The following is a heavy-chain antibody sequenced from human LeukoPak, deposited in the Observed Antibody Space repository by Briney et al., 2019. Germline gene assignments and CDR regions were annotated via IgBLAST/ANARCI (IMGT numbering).Heavy chain of an antibody. CDR2: IYYSGST. CDR1: GGSISSYY. D-gene: IGHD3-22*01. J-gene: IGHJ5*02. Sequence: SETLSLTCTVSGGSISSYYWGWIRQPPGKGLEWIGSIYYSGSTYYNPSLKSRVTISVDTSKNQFSLKLSSVTAADTAVYYCARSPKYYYDSSGYRRWFDPWGQGTLVTVSS. V-gene: IGHV4-39*07. CDR3: ARSPKYYYDSSGYRRWFDP.